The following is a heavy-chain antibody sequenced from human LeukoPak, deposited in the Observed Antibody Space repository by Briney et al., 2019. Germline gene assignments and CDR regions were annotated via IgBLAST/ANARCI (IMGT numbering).Heavy chain of an antibody. CDR2: IYYSGST. Sequence: SETLSLTCTVSGGSISSYYWSWIRQPPGKGLEWIGYIYYSGSTNYNPSLKSRVTISVDTSKNQFSLKLSSVTAADTAVYYCARDLRGDSSGYYPFAYWGRGTLATVSS. J-gene: IGHJ4*02. D-gene: IGHD3-22*01. V-gene: IGHV4-59*01. CDR3: ARDLRGDSSGYYPFAY. CDR1: GGSISSYY.